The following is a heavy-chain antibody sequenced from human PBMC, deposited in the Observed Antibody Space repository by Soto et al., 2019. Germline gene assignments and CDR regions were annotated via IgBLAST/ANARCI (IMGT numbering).Heavy chain of an antibody. CDR2: ISYDGSNK. CDR1: GFTLSTYG. D-gene: IGHD3-22*01. Sequence: GGSLRLSCAASGFTLSTYGMHWVRQAPGKGLEWVAVISYDGSNKYYADSVKGRFTISRDNSKNTLYLQMNSLRAEDTAVYYCANYWYYCDTSGHFAWFDPWGQGTLVAVSS. J-gene: IGHJ5*02. V-gene: IGHV3-30*18. CDR3: ANYWYYCDTSGHFAWFDP.